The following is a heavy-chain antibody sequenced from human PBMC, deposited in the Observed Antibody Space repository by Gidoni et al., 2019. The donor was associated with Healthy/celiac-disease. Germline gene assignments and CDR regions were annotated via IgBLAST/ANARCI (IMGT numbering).Heavy chain of an antibody. V-gene: IGHV1-69*01. CDR3: ARDAIAAAAPYNWFDP. Sequence: QVQLVQSGAEDKKPGSSVQVSCKASGGTFSSYALSWVRQAPGQGLEWMGGIIPIFGTANHAQKFQGRVTITADESTSTAYMERSSLRSEDTAVYYCARDAIAAAAPYNWFDPWGQGTLVTVSS. CDR1: GGTFSSYA. D-gene: IGHD6-13*01. J-gene: IGHJ5*02. CDR2: IIPIFGTA.